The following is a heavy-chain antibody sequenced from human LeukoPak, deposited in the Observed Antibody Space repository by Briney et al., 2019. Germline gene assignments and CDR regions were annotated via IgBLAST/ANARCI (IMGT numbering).Heavy chain of an antibody. J-gene: IGHJ4*02. CDR3: AKSFGSSSWYCFDY. D-gene: IGHD6-13*01. CDR2: ISGSGGST. CDR1: GFTFSSYG. Sequence: PGGSLRLSCAASGFTFSSYGMSWVRQAPGKGLEWVSAISGSGGSTYYADSVKGRFTISRDNSKNTLYLQMNSLRAEDTAVYYCAKSFGSSSWYCFDYWGQGTLVTVSS. V-gene: IGHV3-23*01.